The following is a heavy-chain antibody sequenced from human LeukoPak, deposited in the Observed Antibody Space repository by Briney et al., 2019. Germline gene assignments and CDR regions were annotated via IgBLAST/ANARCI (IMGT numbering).Heavy chain of an antibody. V-gene: IGHV4-34*01. CDR3: ASIVGKIDY. Sequence: SETLSLTCAVYGGSFSGYYWSWIRLPPGKGLEWIGEINHSGSTNYNPSLKSRVTISVDTSKNQFSLKLSSVTAADTAVYYCASIVGKIDYWGQGTLVTVSS. D-gene: IGHD1-26*01. CDR1: GGSFSGYY. CDR2: INHSGST. J-gene: IGHJ4*02.